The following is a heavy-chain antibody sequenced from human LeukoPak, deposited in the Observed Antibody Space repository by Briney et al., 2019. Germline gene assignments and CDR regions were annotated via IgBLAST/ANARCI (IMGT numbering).Heavy chain of an antibody. D-gene: IGHD3-3*01. CDR1: GFTVSNNY. V-gene: IGHV3-53*01. CDR2: IYSDGGT. CDR3: VYDFWSGPDS. Sequence: GGSLRFSCAASGFTVSNNYMSRVRQAPGKGLEWVSFIYSDGGTSYADSVKGRFTISRDNSKNTLYLQMNSLRVEDTAVYYCVYDFWSGPDSWGQGTLVTVSS. J-gene: IGHJ4*02.